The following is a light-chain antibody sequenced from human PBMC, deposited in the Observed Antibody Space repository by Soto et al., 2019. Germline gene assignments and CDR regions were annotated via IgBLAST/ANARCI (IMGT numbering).Light chain of an antibody. J-gene: IGKJ5*01. CDR1: QSLSSNF. CDR2: DSS. V-gene: IGKV3-20*01. CDR3: QQYDSSPIT. Sequence: EIVLTQSPATLSLSPGERATLSCRASQSLSSNFLAWYQQKPGQPPRLLIYDSSTRATGFPARFSGSGSGTDFTLTISTLEPEDFPVYYCQQYDSSPITCGQGTRLEIK.